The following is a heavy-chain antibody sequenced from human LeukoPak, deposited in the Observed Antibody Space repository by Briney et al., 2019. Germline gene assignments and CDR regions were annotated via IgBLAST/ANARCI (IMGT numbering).Heavy chain of an antibody. CDR1: GYTFTSYG. D-gene: IGHD3-3*01. Sequence: ASVKVSCKASGYTFTSYGISWVRQAPGQGLEWMGWISAYNGNTNYAQKLQGRVTMTTDTSTSTAYMELRSLRSDDTAVYYCARGPYDFWSGYLGPGYYYYMDVWGKGTTVTVSS. CDR2: ISAYNGNT. V-gene: IGHV1-18*01. CDR3: ARGPYDFWSGYLGPGYYYYMDV. J-gene: IGHJ6*03.